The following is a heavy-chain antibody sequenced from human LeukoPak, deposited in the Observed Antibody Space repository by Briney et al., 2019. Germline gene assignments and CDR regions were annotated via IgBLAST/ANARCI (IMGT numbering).Heavy chain of an antibody. CDR2: INPNSGGT. CDR1: GYTFTGYY. V-gene: IGHV1-2*02. J-gene: IGHJ6*03. D-gene: IGHD5-24*01. Sequence: ASVTVSCKASGYTFTGYYMHWVRQAPGQGLEWMGWINPNSGGTNYAQKFQGRVTITRDTSISTAYMELSRLRSDDTAVYYCASKVGRDGYNYYYYYYMDVWGKGTTVTVSS. CDR3: ASKVGRDGYNYYYYYYMDV.